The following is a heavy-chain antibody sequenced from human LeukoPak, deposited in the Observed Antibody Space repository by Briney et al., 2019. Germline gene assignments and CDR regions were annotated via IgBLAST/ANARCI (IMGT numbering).Heavy chain of an antibody. D-gene: IGHD5-24*01. J-gene: IGHJ4*02. CDR3: AKDLGGYKLIIDY. CDR1: GFTFDDYT. Sequence: PGGSLRLSCAASGFTFDDYTMHWVRQAPGKGLEWVSLISWVGGSTYYADSVKGRFTISRDNSKNSLYLQMNSLRTEDTALYYCAKDLGGYKLIIDYWGQGTLVTVSS. V-gene: IGHV3-43*01. CDR2: ISWVGGST.